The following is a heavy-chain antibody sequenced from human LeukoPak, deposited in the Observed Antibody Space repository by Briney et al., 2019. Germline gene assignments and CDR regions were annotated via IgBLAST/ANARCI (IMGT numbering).Heavy chain of an antibody. V-gene: IGHV5-51*01. Sequence: GESLKISCKGSGYSFTNYWIGWVRQMPGKGLEWMVIIYPGDSDTRYCPSFQGKVTISADKANSNAYLHWRSLKASDTAMYYCARRGGVYSTSCDYWGQGTLVTVSS. D-gene: IGHD6-13*01. CDR1: GYSFTNYW. CDR3: ARRGGVYSTSCDY. CDR2: IYPGDSDT. J-gene: IGHJ4*02.